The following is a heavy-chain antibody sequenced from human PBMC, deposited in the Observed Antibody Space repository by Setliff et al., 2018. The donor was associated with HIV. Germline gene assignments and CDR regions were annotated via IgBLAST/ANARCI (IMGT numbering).Heavy chain of an antibody. Sequence: GASVKVSCKTSGYIFIRYYIFWVRQAPGQGLEWMGWISAYNGNTNYAQKLQGRVTMTTDTSTSTAYMELRSLRSDDTAVYYCARGIAAAADFDYWGQGTLVTV. CDR3: ARGIAAAADFDY. CDR2: ISAYNGNT. V-gene: IGHV1-18*04. CDR1: GYIFIRYY. J-gene: IGHJ4*02. D-gene: IGHD6-13*01.